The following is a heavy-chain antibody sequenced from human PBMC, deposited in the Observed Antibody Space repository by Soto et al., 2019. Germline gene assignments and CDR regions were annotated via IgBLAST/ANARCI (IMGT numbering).Heavy chain of an antibody. D-gene: IGHD3-10*02. V-gene: IGHV1-18*01. J-gene: IGHJ4*01. CDR3: SRERVALHVFGQSRDY. Sequence: QGLEWMGWISAYSGNTNYAQKLQGRVTMTTDTSTSTAYMELRSLRCDDTAVYYCSRERVALHVFGQSRDYWGHGILV. CDR2: ISAYSGNT.